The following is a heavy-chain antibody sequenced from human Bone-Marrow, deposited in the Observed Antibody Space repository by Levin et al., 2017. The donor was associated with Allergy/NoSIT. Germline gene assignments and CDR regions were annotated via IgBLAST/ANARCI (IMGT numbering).Heavy chain of an antibody. J-gene: IGHJ6*02. CDR2: ISYDGSNK. D-gene: IGHD3-22*01. CDR1: GFTFSSSG. V-gene: IGHV3-30*18. Sequence: LSLTCAASGFTFSSSGMHWVRQAPGKGLEWVAVISYDGSNKYYADSVKGRFTISRDNSKNTLYLQMNSLRAEDTAVYYCAKAPGYYDSSGYYYYYYYGMDVWGQGTTVTVSS. CDR3: AKAPGYYDSSGYYYYYYYGMDV.